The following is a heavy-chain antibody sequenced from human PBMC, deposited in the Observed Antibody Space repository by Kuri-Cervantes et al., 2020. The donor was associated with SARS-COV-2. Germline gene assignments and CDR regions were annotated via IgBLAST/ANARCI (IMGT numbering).Heavy chain of an antibody. J-gene: IGHJ4*02. CDR2: IYYSGST. CDR3: ARHEWEPYYFDY. D-gene: IGHD1-26*01. V-gene: IGHV4-39*01. CDR1: GGSISSSSYY. Sequence: ETLSLPCTVSGGSISSSSYYWGWIRQPPGKGLEWIGSIYYSGSTYYNPSLKSRVTISVDTSKNQFSLKLSSVTAADTAVYYCARHEWEPYYFDYWGQGTLVTVSS.